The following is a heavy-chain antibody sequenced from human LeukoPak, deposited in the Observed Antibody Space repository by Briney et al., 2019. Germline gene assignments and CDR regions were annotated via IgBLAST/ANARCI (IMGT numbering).Heavy chain of an antibody. Sequence: SETLSLTCAVYGGSFSGYYWSRIRQPPGKGLEWIGETNHSGSTNYNPSLKSRVTISVDTSKNQFSLKLSSVTAADTAVYYCARHQTFITIAADVAFDIWGQGTMVTVSS. D-gene: IGHD6-13*01. CDR1: GGSFSGYY. V-gene: IGHV4-34*01. J-gene: IGHJ3*02. CDR2: TNHSGST. CDR3: ARHQTFITIAADVAFDI.